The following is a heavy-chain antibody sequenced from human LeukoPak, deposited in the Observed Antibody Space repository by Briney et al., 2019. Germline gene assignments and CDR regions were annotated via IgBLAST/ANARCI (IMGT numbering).Heavy chain of an antibody. J-gene: IGHJ4*02. CDR2: IIPIFGTA. Sequence: SVTVSCKASGGTFSSYAISWVRQAPGQGLEWMGGIIPIFGTANYAQKFQGRVTITADESTSTAYMELSSLRSEDTAVYYCARGGYCSGGSCYWGFVLLDYWGQGTLVTVSS. CDR3: ARGGYCSGGSCYWGFVLLDY. V-gene: IGHV1-69*01. CDR1: GGTFSSYA. D-gene: IGHD2-15*01.